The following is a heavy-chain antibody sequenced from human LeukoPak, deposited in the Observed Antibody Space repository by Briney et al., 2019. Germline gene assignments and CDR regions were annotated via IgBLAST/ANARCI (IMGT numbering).Heavy chain of an antibody. CDR1: GYSFTSYW. CDR2: IYPGDSDT. V-gene: IGHV5-51*01. Sequence: GESLKISCKGSGYSFTSYWIGWVRQMPGKGLEWMGIIYPGDSDTRYSPSFQGQVTISADTSISTAYMELSRLRSDDTAVYYCARDWRLYYYDSSGYYPLDWGQGTLVTVSS. CDR3: ARDWRLYYYDSSGYYPLD. D-gene: IGHD3-22*01. J-gene: IGHJ4*02.